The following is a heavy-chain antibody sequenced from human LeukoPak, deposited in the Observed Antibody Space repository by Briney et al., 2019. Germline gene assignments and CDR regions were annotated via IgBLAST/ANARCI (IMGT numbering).Heavy chain of an antibody. Sequence: PSETLSLTCIVSGDSVSNGNYYWSWLQQPPGKALEWIGYIYYTGSTYYNPSLEGRVTISVDTSRNHFSVKLNSVTAADTAVYYCARSQNYYGSGDYWSQGTLVTVSS. V-gene: IGHV4-61*03. CDR1: GDSVSNGNYY. CDR3: ARSQNYYGSGDY. CDR2: IYYTGST. D-gene: IGHD3-10*01. J-gene: IGHJ4*02.